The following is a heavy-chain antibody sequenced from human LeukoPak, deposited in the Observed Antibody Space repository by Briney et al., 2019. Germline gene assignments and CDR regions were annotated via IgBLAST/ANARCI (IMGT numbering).Heavy chain of an antibody. V-gene: IGHV1-8*01. J-gene: IGHJ4*02. CDR3: ARGIGYFDWLFEDY. Sequence: ASVKVSCKASGYTFTSYDINWVRQATGQGLEWMGWMNPNSGNTGYAQKFQGRVTTTRNTSISTAYMELSSLRSEDTAVYYCARGIGYFDWLFEDYWGQGTLVTVSS. CDR1: GYTFTSYD. CDR2: MNPNSGNT. D-gene: IGHD3-9*01.